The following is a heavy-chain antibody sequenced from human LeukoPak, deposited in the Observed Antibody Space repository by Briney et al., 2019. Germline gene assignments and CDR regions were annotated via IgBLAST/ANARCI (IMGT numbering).Heavy chain of an antibody. Sequence: SVKVSCKASGGTFSSYAISWVRQAPGQGLEWMEGIIPIFGTANYAQKFQGRVTITADESTSTAYMELSSLRSEDTAVYYCARSHGPVYYYGMDVWGQGTTVTVSS. CDR1: GGTFSSYA. J-gene: IGHJ6*02. V-gene: IGHV1-69*13. CDR2: IIPIFGTA. D-gene: IGHD5-18*01. CDR3: ARSHGPVYYYGMDV.